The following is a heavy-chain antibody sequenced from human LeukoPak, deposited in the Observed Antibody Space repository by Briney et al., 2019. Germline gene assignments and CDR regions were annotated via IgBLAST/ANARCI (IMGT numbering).Heavy chain of an antibody. D-gene: IGHD3-10*02. V-gene: IGHV3-48*03. CDR2: ISSSGSTI. Sequence: GGSLRLSCAASGFTFSSCEMNWVRQAPGKGLEWVSYISSSGSTIYYADSVKGRFTIYRDNAKNSLYLQMNSLRAEDTAVYYCAELGITMIGGVWGKGTTVTISS. CDR1: GFTFSSCE. CDR3: AELGITMIGGV. J-gene: IGHJ6*04.